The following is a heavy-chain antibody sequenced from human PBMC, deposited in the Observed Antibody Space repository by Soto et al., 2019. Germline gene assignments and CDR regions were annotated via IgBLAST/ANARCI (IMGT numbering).Heavy chain of an antibody. V-gene: IGHV3-33*05. CDR3: ARWGTTGGLDV. J-gene: IGHJ4*02. CDR1: GFTFRSYV. D-gene: IGHD3-16*01. CDR2: TSYDGSNN. Sequence: VQLVESGGGVVQHGTSLRLSCVGSGFTFRSYVIHWVRQAPGKGLEWVALTSYDGSNNFYGDSVKGRFTISRDNSRNTVEMQMDSLRLDDTALYYCARWGTTGGLDVWGQGTLVSVSS.